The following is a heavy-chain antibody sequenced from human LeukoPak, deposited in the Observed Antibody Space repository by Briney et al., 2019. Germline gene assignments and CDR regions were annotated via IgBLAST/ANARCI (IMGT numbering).Heavy chain of an antibody. CDR2: IYHSGST. J-gene: IGHJ4*02. CDR3: ARYVLGYYFDY. Sequence: SETLSLTCSVSGGSMSSYYWSWIRQSPGKGLEWIGYIYHSGSTNYNPSLKSRATISVDTSKNQFSLKLTSVTAADTAVYYCARYVLGYYFDYWGQGTLVTVSS. CDR1: GGSMSSYY. D-gene: IGHD3-10*02. V-gene: IGHV4-59*01.